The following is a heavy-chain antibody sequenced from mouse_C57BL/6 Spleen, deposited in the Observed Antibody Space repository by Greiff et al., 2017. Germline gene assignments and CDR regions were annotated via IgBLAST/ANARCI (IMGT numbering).Heavy chain of an antibody. CDR3: AKVGWLLAWFAY. D-gene: IGHD2-3*01. CDR2: FWGDVCT. CDR1: GFSLTSFG. Sequence: VKLQESGPGLVAPSQSLSITCTVPGFSLTSFGLSWFRQPPGKGLQWPGVFWGDVCTHYHSAPISRLSIRKDNSTSQVCLRLNSLQTDDTATYYCAKVGWLLAWFAYWGQGTLVTVSA. J-gene: IGHJ3*01. V-gene: IGHV2-3*01.